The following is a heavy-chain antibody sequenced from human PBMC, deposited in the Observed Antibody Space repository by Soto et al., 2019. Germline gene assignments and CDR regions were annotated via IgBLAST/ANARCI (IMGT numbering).Heavy chain of an antibody. CDR3: AKDSYFYGSGSLDAFDI. J-gene: IGHJ3*02. D-gene: IGHD3-10*01. Sequence: GGSLRLSCAASEFTVSSDAMSWVRQAPGKGLEWVSATSGSGGTTYYAEAVKGRFTISRDNSQKTLYLQMNSLRAEDTAVYYCAKDSYFYGSGSLDAFDIWGQGTMVTVSS. V-gene: IGHV3-23*01. CDR1: EFTVSSDA. CDR2: TSGSGGTT.